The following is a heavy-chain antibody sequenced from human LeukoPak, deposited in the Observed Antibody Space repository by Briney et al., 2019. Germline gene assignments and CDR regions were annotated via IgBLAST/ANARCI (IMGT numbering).Heavy chain of an antibody. Sequence: GGSLRLSCATSGFTFSSSAMSWVRQVPGKGLEWVSSITSSSSYIYYADSEKGRFTISRDNAKNSLYLQMNSLRAEDTAVYYCAPSTYSGSPPFDYWGQGTLVTVSS. J-gene: IGHJ4*02. D-gene: IGHD1-26*01. CDR2: ITSSSSYI. CDR1: GFTFSSSA. CDR3: APSTYSGSPPFDY. V-gene: IGHV3-21*01.